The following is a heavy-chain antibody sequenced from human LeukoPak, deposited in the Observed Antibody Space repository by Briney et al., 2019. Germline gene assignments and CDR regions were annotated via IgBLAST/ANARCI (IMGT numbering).Heavy chain of an antibody. Sequence: ASVKVSCKASGFTFTSSAVQWVRQARGQRLEWIGWIVVGSGNTNYAQKFQGRVTMTRDTSISTAYMELSRLRSDDTAVYYCARLEQLVSPWGQGTLVTVSS. CDR3: ARLEQLVSP. J-gene: IGHJ1*01. CDR1: GFTFTSSA. V-gene: IGHV1-58*01. D-gene: IGHD6-13*01. CDR2: IVVGSGNT.